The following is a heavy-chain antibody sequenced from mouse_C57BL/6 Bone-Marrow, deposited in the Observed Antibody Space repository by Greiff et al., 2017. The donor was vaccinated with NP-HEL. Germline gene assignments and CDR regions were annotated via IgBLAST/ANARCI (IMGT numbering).Heavy chain of an antibody. CDR1: GYTFTNYW. D-gene: IGHD1-2*01. Sequence: VQLQESGAELVRPGTSVKMSCKASGYTFTNYWIGWAKQRPGHGLEWIGDIYPGGGYTNYNEKFKGKATLTADKSSSTAYMQFSSLTSEDSAIYYCARRGTTAPYYFDYWGQGTTLTVSS. CDR3: ARRGTTAPYYFDY. J-gene: IGHJ2*01. CDR2: IYPGGGYT. V-gene: IGHV1-63*01.